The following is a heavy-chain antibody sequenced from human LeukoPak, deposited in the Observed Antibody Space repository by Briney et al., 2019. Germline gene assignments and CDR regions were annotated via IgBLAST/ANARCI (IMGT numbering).Heavy chain of an antibody. CDR1: GFTFPNAW. D-gene: IGHD3-10*01. J-gene: IGHJ4*02. CDR3: TTDPGTGVRGY. CDR2: IKSKGNGGKI. V-gene: IGHV3-15*01. Sequence: GGSLRLSCAASGFTFPNAWVNWVRQAPGKGLEWVGHIKSKGNGGKIDYAAPVKGTFTISGGDSKNTVYLQMNSLEIEDTAVYFCTTDPGTGVRGYWGQGTLVTVSS.